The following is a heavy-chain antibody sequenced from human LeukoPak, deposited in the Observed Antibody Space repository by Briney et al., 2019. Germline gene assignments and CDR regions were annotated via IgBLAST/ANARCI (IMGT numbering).Heavy chain of an antibody. CDR3: AKDEGVISWLFDY. CDR2: ISSSSSYI. CDR1: GFTFSSYS. J-gene: IGHJ4*02. D-gene: IGHD3-10*01. V-gene: IGHV3-21*04. Sequence: GGSLRLSCAASGFTFSSYSMNWVRQAPGKGLEWVSSISSSSSYIYYADSVKGRFTISRDNAKNSLYLQMNSLRAEDTAVYYCAKDEGVISWLFDYWGQGTLVTVSS.